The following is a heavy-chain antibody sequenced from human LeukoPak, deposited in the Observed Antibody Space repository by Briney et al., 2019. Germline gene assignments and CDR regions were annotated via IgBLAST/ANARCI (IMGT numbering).Heavy chain of an antibody. CDR3: AKDHQYSSGWVDY. Sequence: GGSLRFSCAASGFTFSSYGMHWVRQAPGKGLEWVAVISYDGSNKYYADSVKGRFTISRDNSKNTLYLQMNSLRAEDTAVYYCAKDHQYSSGWVDYWGQGTLVTVSS. CDR1: GFTFSSYG. CDR2: ISYDGSNK. D-gene: IGHD6-19*01. J-gene: IGHJ4*02. V-gene: IGHV3-30*18.